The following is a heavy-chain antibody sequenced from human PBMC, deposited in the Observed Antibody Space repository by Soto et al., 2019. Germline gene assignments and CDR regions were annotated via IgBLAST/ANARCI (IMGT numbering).Heavy chain of an antibody. CDR2: IYYSGST. CDR3: ARGREDIVVVVAATDHYFDY. V-gene: IGHV4-30-4*08. J-gene: IGHJ4*02. D-gene: IGHD2-15*01. CDR1: GGSISSGDYY. Sequence: SETLSLTCTVSGGSISSGDYYWSWIRQPPGKGLEWIGYIYYSGSTYYNPSLKSRVTISVDTSKNQFSLKLSSVTAADTAVYYCARGREDIVVVVAATDHYFDYCGQGTLVPVSS.